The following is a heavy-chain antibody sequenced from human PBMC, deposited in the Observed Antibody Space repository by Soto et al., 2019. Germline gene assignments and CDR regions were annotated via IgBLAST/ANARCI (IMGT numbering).Heavy chain of an antibody. CDR1: GFTFGTTD. D-gene: IGHD3-10*01. CDR3: VKNSGWFNT. Sequence: GGSLRLSCAASGFTFGTTDMSWVRQAPGEGLEWVSAIDGSGGITYYADSVKGRFTISRDNSRNTVYLQMNSLRGDDTALYYCVKNSGWFNTWGQGALVTVSS. J-gene: IGHJ5*02. V-gene: IGHV3-23*01. CDR2: IDGSGGIT.